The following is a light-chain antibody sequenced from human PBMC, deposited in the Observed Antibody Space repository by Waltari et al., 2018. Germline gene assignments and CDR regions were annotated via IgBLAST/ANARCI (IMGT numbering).Light chain of an antibody. CDR1: QSINSY. J-gene: IGKJ4*01. V-gene: IGKV3-11*01. CDR3: QQHHSWPLT. CDR2: DAS. Sequence: EIVVTLSLATLFLSPGERVTLSCRASQSINSYLAWYQQKRCLAPRLLIYDASNRATAIPARFSGSGSGTDVTLTISSLEPEDFAIYYCQQHHSWPLTFGGGTKVEMK.